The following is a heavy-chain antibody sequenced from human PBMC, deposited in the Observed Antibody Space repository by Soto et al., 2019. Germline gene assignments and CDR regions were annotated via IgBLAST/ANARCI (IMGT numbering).Heavy chain of an antibody. V-gene: IGHV4-4*07. CDR2: IYTSGST. CDR3: ARDKYSYGIMGYYYYGMDV. J-gene: IGHJ6*02. CDR1: GGSISSYY. Sequence: PSETLSLTCTVSGGSISSYYWSWIRQPAGKGLEWIGRIYTSGSTNYNPSLKSRVTMSVDTSKNQFSLKLSSVTAADTAVYYCARDKYSYGIMGYYYYGMDVWGQGTTVNVSS. D-gene: IGHD5-18*01.